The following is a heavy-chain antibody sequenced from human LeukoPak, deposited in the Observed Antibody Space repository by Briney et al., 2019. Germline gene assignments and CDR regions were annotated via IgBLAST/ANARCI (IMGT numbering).Heavy chain of an antibody. J-gene: IGHJ4*02. CDR2: INLSDGST. V-gene: IGHV1-46*01. CDR3: ARDCSRTSCYGSFDY. CDR1: GCTFTRYY. D-gene: IGHD2-2*01. Sequence: ASVKVSCKASGCTFTRYYMHWVRQAPGQGLEWMGIINLSDGSTSYVQKFQGRVTMTSDTSTSTIYMELSSLRSEDTAVFYCARDCSRTSCYGSFDYWGQGTLVTVSS.